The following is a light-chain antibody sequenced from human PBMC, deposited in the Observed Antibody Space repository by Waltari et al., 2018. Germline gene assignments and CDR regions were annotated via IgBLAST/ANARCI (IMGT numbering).Light chain of an antibody. Sequence: QSVLTQPPSASATPGQRVTISCSGSASNIGNYHVHWYQHLPGTAPRLLIYSNDQRPSGVPDRFSGSKSGTSASLAISGLQSDDESDYFCAAWDDNPSGMLFGGGTHLTVL. CDR3: AAWDDNPSGML. J-gene: IGLJ3*02. CDR2: SND. CDR1: ASNIGNYH. V-gene: IGLV1-44*01.